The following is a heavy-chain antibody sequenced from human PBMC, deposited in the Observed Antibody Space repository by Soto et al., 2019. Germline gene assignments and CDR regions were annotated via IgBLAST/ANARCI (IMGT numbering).Heavy chain of an antibody. CDR1: GYKFTSYG. CDR2: ISAYKGNT. J-gene: IGHJ4*02. CDR3: ARITIYGTYFDS. D-gene: IGHD1-26*01. V-gene: IGHV1-18*01. Sequence: GASVKVSCKTSGYKFTSYGIIWVRQAPGQGLEWLGWISAYKGNTNYAQSVEGRVTMTTDASTNTAYMELRSLTSDDTAMYYCARITIYGTYFDSWGQGTQVTVS.